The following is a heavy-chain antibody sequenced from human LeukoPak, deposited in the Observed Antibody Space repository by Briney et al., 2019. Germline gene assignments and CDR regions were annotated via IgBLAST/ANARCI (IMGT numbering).Heavy chain of an antibody. CDR1: GFTFSSYG. CDR3: ARDHRAAVYYFDY. J-gene: IGHJ4*02. CDR2: IWYDGSNK. D-gene: IGHD6-13*01. V-gene: IGHV3-33*01. Sequence: PGGSLRLSCAASGFTFSSYGMHWVRQAPGKGLEWVAVIWYDGSNKYYADSVKGRFTISRDNSKNTLYLQMNSLRAEDTAVYYCARDHRAAVYYFDYWGQGTLVTVSS.